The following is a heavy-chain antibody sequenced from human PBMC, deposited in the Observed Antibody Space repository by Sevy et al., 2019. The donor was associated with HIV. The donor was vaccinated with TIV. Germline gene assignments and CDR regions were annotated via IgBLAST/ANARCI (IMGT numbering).Heavy chain of an antibody. Sequence: ASVKVSCKASGYTFTDYFMHWVRQAPGQGLEWMGWINPKGGDTKYAQKFQGRVTVTRDTSIRTAYMELSSLRFDDTAVYYCASPGGYRYGSLLDNWGQGTLVTVSS. D-gene: IGHD5-18*01. CDR1: GYTFTDYF. CDR2: INPKGGDT. CDR3: ASPGGYRYGSLLDN. V-gene: IGHV1-2*02. J-gene: IGHJ4*02.